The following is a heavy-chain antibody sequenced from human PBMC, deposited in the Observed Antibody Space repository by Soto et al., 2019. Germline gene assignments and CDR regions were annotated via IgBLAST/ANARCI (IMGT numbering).Heavy chain of an antibody. CDR1: GGTFSSYA. CDR3: AGDLGYCGGGSCYAQGHCYGMDV. D-gene: IGHD2-15*01. Sequence: GASVKVSCKASGGTFSSYAISWVRQAPGQGLEWMGGIIPIFGTASYAQKFQGRVTITADESTSTAYMELSSLRSEDTAVYYCAGDLGYCGGGSCYAQGHCYGMDVWGQGTTVTVSS. J-gene: IGHJ6*02. V-gene: IGHV1-69*13. CDR2: IIPIFGTA.